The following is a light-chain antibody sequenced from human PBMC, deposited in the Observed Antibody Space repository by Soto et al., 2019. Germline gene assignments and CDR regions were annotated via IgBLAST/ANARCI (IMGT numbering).Light chain of an antibody. V-gene: IGLV2-8*01. J-gene: IGLJ2*01. CDR2: EVS. CDR3: SSYAGSNNLV. Sequence: QSDLTQPPSASGSPGQSVTISCTGTSSDVGGYNFVSWYQQHPGRVPKLMIYEVSKRPSGVPDRFSGSKSGNTASLTVSGLQAEDEADYYCSSYAGSNNLVFGGGTQLTVL. CDR1: SSDVGGYNF.